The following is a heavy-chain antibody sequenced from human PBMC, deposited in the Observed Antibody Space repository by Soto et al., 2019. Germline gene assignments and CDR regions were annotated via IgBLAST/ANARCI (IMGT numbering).Heavy chain of an antibody. V-gene: IGHV3-33*01. CDR1: GFTLSAYG. Sequence: QVQLVESGGGAVQPGRSLRLSCAASGFTLSAYGMHWVRQAPDKGLEWVAVIWSDGNRKYYADSVKGRFTISRDNPDNTLLLEMHRLTADDTDVYYCVRGGKTAGGFDVWGQGTMVTVSS. D-gene: IGHD2-15*01. CDR3: VRGGKTAGGFDV. CDR2: IWSDGNRK. J-gene: IGHJ3*01.